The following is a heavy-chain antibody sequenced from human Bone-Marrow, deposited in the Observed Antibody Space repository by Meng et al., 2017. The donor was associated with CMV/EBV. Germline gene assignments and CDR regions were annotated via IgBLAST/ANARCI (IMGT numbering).Heavy chain of an antibody. J-gene: IGHJ3*02. V-gene: IGHV3-11*04. D-gene: IGHD1-26*01. Sequence: GGSLRLSCAASGFTFSDYYMSWIRQAPGKGLEWVSYISSSGSTIYYADSVKGRFTISRDNAKNSLYLQMNSLRAEDTAVYYCASLVGENHHDAFDIWGQGPMVTVSS. CDR1: GFTFSDYY. CDR2: ISSSGSTI. CDR3: ASLVGENHHDAFDI.